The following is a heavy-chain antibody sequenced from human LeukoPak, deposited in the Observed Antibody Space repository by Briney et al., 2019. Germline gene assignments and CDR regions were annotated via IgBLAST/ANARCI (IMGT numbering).Heavy chain of an antibody. CDR3: ARRRYESSGHFDY. CDR2: ITGLGTV. Sequence: PGGSLRLSCVASGFTFNSYAMSWVRQAPGKGREGVSAITGLGTVDNAGSVRGRFTISRDNSKSTLFLQMDSLKPEDTATYYCARRRYESSGHFDYWGQGALVTVSS. D-gene: IGHD3-22*01. J-gene: IGHJ4*02. CDR1: GFTFNSYA. V-gene: IGHV3-23*01.